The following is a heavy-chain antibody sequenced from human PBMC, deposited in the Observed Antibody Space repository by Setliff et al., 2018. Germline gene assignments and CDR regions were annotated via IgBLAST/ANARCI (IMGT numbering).Heavy chain of an antibody. CDR3: ARDLGDDGSGSYSIHHYYYYYGMDV. J-gene: IGHJ6*02. Sequence: PSETLSLTCDVSGYSFNSYDYWSWLRQSPGRGLEWIWSFSHSGSPYYNPSLKSRFSISEDRSKNQCCLKLSSVTAEDTAVYYCARDLGDDGSGSYSIHHYYYYYGMDVWGQGTTVTVSS. CDR1: GYSFNSYDY. CDR2: FSHSGSP. D-gene: IGHD3-10*01. V-gene: IGHV4-38-2*02.